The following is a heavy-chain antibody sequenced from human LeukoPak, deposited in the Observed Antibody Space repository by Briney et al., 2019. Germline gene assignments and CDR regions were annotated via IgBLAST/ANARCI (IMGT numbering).Heavy chain of an antibody. Sequence: ASVKVSCKASGYTFTGNYMHWVRQAPGQGLEWMGWINPNNSATNYAQRFQGRVTMTRDTSISTAYMELSRLRSDDTAVYYCAREIEGTDYWGQGTLVTVSS. V-gene: IGHV1-2*02. CDR2: INPNNSAT. J-gene: IGHJ4*02. D-gene: IGHD1-1*01. CDR3: AREIEGTDY. CDR1: GYTFTGNY.